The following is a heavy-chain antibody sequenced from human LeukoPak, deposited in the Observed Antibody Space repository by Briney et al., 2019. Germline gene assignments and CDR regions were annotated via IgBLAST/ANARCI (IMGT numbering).Heavy chain of an antibody. CDR2: IKQDGSEK. D-gene: IGHD6-19*01. J-gene: IGHJ6*02. Sequence: GGSLRVSCAASGFTFSSDWMSWVRQAPGKGLEWVANIKQDGSEKYYVDSVKGRFTISRDNAENSLYLQMNSLRAEDTAVYYCARDQQWLVPRYYYFGMDLWGQGTTVTVSS. CDR1: GFTFSSDW. V-gene: IGHV3-7*01. CDR3: ARDQQWLVPRYYYFGMDL.